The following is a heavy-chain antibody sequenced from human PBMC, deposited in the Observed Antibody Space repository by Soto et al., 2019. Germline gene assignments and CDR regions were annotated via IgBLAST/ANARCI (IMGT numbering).Heavy chain of an antibody. V-gene: IGHV4-39*07. D-gene: IGHD5-12*01. CDR1: NGSISSRSSY. J-gene: IGHJ1*01. CDR3: AGRDGYNFAEYFQH. Sequence: SETLSLTCIVSNGSISSRSSYWGWIRQTPGKGLEWIGSIYYIGNTYYNPSLKSRVTISVDTSKNQFSLKLSSVTAADTAVYYCAGRDGYNFAEYFQHWGQGTLVTVSS. CDR2: IYYIGNT.